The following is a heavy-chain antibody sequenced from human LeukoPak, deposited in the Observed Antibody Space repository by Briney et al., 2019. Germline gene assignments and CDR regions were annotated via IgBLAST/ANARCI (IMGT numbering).Heavy chain of an antibody. V-gene: IGHV4-38-2*02. Sequence: SETLSLTCTVSGSSFSGAYYWGWIRQSPGKGLEWIGSIYHSGSTYSNPSLESRVTISVDTSKNQFTLKLSSVTATDTAVYYCARPQSSLGGFWYFVLWGPGTLVTVSS. CDR1: GSSFSGAYY. CDR2: IYHSGST. CDR3: ARPQSSLGGFWYFVL. J-gene: IGHJ2*01.